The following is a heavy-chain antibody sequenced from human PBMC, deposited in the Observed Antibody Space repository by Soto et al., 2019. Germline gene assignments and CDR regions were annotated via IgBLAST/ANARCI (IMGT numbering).Heavy chain of an antibody. CDR1: GFTFSTYT. V-gene: IGHV3-23*01. J-gene: IGHJ1*01. D-gene: IGHD3-10*01. CDR3: AKDASRVSSRCDPA. CDR2: ISGNGDST. Sequence: HPGGSLRLSCAASGFTFSTYTMNWVRQAPGKGLEWVSGISGNGDSTYYADSVKGRFTISRDNSKNTLFLQMNSLRAEDTAVYYCAKDASRVSSRCDPAWGQGT.